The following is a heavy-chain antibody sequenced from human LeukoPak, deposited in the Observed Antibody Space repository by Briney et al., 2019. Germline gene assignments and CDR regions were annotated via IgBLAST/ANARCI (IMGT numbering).Heavy chain of an antibody. Sequence: GGSLRLSCAASGFTFSSYSMNWVRQAPGERLEWVSSISSSSSYIYYADSVKGRFTISRDDAKNSLFLQMNSLRAEDTAVYYCARDKSAGADTGSSFYYWGQGALVTVSS. J-gene: IGHJ4*02. D-gene: IGHD3-10*01. V-gene: IGHV3-21*01. CDR3: ARDKSAGADTGSSFYY. CDR1: GFTFSSYS. CDR2: ISSSSSYI.